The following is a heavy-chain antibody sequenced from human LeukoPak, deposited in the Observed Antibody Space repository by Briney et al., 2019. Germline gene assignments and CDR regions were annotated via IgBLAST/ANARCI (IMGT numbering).Heavy chain of an antibody. CDR1: GYTFTGYY. Sequence: ASVKVSCRASGYTFTGYYMHWVRQAPGQGLEWMGWINPNSGGTNYAQKFQGRVTMTRDTSISTAYMELSRLRSDDTAVYYCARGNDYGDYFDYWGQGTLVTVSS. CDR3: ARGNDYGDYFDY. D-gene: IGHD4-17*01. V-gene: IGHV1-2*02. CDR2: INPNSGGT. J-gene: IGHJ4*02.